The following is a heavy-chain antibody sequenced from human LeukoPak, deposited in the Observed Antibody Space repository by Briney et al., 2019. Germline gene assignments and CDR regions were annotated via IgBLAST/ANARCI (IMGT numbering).Heavy chain of an antibody. CDR3: AKAAAGTYYRVFDY. J-gene: IGHJ4*02. CDR1: GFTFSNFS. V-gene: IGHV3-23*01. CDR2: ITQCGYDA. D-gene: IGHD1-26*01. Sequence: GGSLRLSCAASGFTFSNFSMSWVRQAPGKGLEWVSCITQCGYDAYYADSVKGRFTISRDNANNMVYLQMNSLRAEDMARYYCAKAAAGTYYRVFDYWGQGILVTVSS.